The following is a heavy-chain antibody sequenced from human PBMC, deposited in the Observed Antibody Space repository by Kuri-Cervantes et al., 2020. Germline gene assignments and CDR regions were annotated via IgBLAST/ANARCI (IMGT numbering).Heavy chain of an antibody. Sequence: GESLKISCAASGFTFSSYGMSWIRQAPGKGLEWVSYISTTGTTMYYADSVKGRFTISRDNAKNSLYLQTNSLRVEDTAVYYCARFGGATDYWGQGTLVTVSS. J-gene: IGHJ4*02. CDR2: ISTTGTTM. CDR3: ARFGGATDY. V-gene: IGHV3-11*01. D-gene: IGHD1-26*01. CDR1: GFTFSSYG.